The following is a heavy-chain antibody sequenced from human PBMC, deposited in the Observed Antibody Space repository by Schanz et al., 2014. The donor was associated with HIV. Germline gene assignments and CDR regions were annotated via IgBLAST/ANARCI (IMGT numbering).Heavy chain of an antibody. CDR3: ARGFYDSSDSGYLYGMGL. V-gene: IGHV3-33*01. J-gene: IGHJ6*02. Sequence: QVQLVESGGGVVQPGRSLRLSCAASGFTFSSHGMHWVRQAPGKGLEWVAVIWYDGTDKYYAGSVKGRFTISRDNSQNTMYLQMNRLRSEDTAVYYCARGFYDSSDSGYLYGMGLWGQGTTVTVSS. CDR2: IWYDGTDK. D-gene: IGHD3-22*01. CDR1: GFTFSSHG.